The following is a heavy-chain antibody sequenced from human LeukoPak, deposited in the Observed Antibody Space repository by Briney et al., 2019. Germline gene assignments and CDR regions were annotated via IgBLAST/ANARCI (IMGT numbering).Heavy chain of an antibody. J-gene: IGHJ4*02. CDR1: GGTFSSYA. V-gene: IGHV1-69*05. D-gene: IGHD3-22*01. CDR3: ARGDSSGYYGDY. CDR2: IIPIFGTA. Sequence: SVKVSCKASGGTFSSYAISWVRQAPGQGLEWMGRIIPIFGTANYAQKFQGRVTITTDESTSTAYMELSSLRPEDTAVYYCARGDSSGYYGDYWGQGTLVTVSS.